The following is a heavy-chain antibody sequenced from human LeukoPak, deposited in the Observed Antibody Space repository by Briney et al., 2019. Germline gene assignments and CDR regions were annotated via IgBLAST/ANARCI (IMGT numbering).Heavy chain of an antibody. Sequence: SETLSLTCAVYGGSFSGYYWSWIRQPPGKGLEWIGEINHSGSTNYNPSLKSRVTISVDTSKNQFSLKLSSVTAADTAVYYCPRGEQLWSDRGFGYWGQGTLVTVSS. CDR3: PRGEQLWSDRGFGY. D-gene: IGHD5-18*01. CDR1: GGSFSGYY. V-gene: IGHV4-34*01. J-gene: IGHJ4*02. CDR2: INHSGST.